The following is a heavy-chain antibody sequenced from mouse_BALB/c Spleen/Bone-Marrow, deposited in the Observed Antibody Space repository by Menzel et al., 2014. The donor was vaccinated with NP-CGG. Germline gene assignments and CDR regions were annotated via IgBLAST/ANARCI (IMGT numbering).Heavy chain of an antibody. Sequence: VQLQQSGAELVKPGASVKLSCTASGFNVKDTYMQWVKQRPEQGLERIGRIDPANGNTQYDPTFQGKATITTDTSSNTAYLQLSSLTSEDTAVYYCAREGHYDGCDALDYWGQGTSVTVSS. CDR2: IDPANGNT. D-gene: IGHD1-2*01. J-gene: IGHJ4*01. V-gene: IGHV14-3*02. CDR3: AREGHYDGCDALDY. CDR1: GFNVKDTY.